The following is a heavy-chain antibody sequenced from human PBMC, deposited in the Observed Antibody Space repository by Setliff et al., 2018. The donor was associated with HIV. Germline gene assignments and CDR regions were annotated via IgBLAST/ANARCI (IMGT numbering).Heavy chain of an antibody. CDR1: GGSISNSNYF. D-gene: IGHD6-19*01. CDR3: ARHYPPFHSGAYYFDL. CDR2: AGSADYGGNA. V-gene: IGHV4-39*07. Sequence: SETLSLTCTVSGGSISNSNYFWDWIRQPPGKGLEWIGSAGSADYGGNAYYNPSLKSRVTISVETSKKQFSLKLSSVTAADAAVYYCARHYPPFHSGAYYFDLWSQGTLVTVSS. J-gene: IGHJ4*02.